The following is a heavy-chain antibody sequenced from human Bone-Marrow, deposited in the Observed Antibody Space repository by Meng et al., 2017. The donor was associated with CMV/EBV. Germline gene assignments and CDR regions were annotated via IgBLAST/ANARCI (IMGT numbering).Heavy chain of an antibody. CDR3: ASGVYGGSYYYYGMDV. CDR1: GFTFSDHY. D-gene: IGHD4/OR15-4a*01. CDR2: TRNKANSYTT. J-gene: IGHJ6*02. Sequence: GESLKISCAASGFTFSDHYMDWVRQAPGKGLEWVGRTRNKANSYTTEYAASVKGRFTISRDDSKNSLYLQMNSLKTEDTAVYYCASGVYGGSYYYYGMDVWGQGTTVTVSS. V-gene: IGHV3-72*01.